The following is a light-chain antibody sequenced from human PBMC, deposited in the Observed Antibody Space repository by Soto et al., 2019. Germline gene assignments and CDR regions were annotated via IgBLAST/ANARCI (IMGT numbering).Light chain of an antibody. CDR3: CSYAGSSTFYV. J-gene: IGLJ1*01. CDR1: SSDVGSYNL. Sequence: ALTHPVSGSGVPGQSIPISCTGTSSDVGSYNLVSWYQQHPGKAPKLMIYEGSKRPSGVSNRFSGSKSGNTASLTISGLQAEDEADYYCCSYAGSSTFYVFGTGTKVTVL. V-gene: IGLV2-23*01. CDR2: EGS.